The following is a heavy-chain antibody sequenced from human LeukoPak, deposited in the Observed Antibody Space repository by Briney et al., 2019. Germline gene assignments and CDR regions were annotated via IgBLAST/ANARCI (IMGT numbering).Heavy chain of an antibody. J-gene: IGHJ4*02. V-gene: IGHV4-34*01. Sequence: RSSETLSLTCAVYGGSVSGYYWSWIRQPPGKGLEWIGELSHRGRTHYNPSLKGRVTMSVDTSKNQFALEVDSVTAADTAVYYCARIPLYFLDPFDYWGQGILVTVSS. CDR2: LSHRGRT. CDR3: ARIPLYFLDPFDY. CDR1: GGSVSGYY. D-gene: IGHD3/OR15-3a*01.